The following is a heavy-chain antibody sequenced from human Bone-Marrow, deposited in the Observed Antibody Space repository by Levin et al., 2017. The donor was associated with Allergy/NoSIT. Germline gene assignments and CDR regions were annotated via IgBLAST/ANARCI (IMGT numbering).Heavy chain of an antibody. CDR2: IIPIFGTA. Sequence: SVKVSCKASGGTFSSYAISWVRQAPGQGLEWMGGIIPIFGTANYAQKFQGRVTITADESTSTAYMELSSLRSEDTAVYCCARDSVAGVGDDYGGQGTLVTVSS. J-gene: IGHJ4*02. CDR1: GGTFSSYA. D-gene: IGHD1-26*01. V-gene: IGHV1-69*13. CDR3: ARDSVAGVGDDY.